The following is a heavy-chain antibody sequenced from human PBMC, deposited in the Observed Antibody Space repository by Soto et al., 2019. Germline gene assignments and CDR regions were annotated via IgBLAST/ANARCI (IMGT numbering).Heavy chain of an antibody. J-gene: IGHJ6*02. CDR1: GFTFSSYA. D-gene: IGHD6-6*01. V-gene: IGHV3-30-3*01. Sequence: GGSLRLSCAASGFTFSSYAMHWVRQAPGKGLEWVAVISYDGSNKYYADSVKGRFTISRDNSKNTLYLQMNSLRAEDTAVYYCARGGGVAARPMDYYYYGMDVWGQGTTVTVSS. CDR3: ARGGGVAARPMDYYYYGMDV. CDR2: ISYDGSNK.